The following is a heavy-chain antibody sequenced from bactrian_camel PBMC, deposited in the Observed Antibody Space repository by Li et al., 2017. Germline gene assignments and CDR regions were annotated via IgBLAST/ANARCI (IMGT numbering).Heavy chain of an antibody. CDR1: GFTFSSYG. CDR2: INGGGSDT. J-gene: IGHJ6*01. CDR3: ANGGVWVGYRPFGY. Sequence: DVQLVESGGGLVQPGGSLRLSCVASGFTFSSYGMSWVRQAPGKGLEWVSGINGGGSDTYYADSVKGRLTISRDNAANTLYPQLNSLKTEDTAMYYCANGGVWVGYRPFGYWGQGTQVTVS. D-gene: IGHD5*01. V-gene: IGHV3S40*01.